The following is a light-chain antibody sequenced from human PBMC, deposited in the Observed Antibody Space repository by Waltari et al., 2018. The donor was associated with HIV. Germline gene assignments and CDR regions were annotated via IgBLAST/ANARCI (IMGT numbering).Light chain of an antibody. CDR2: GAS. V-gene: IGKV3-15*01. Sequence: EIVMTQSPATLSVSPGERVTLSCAASESVSTNLAWFQQKPGQSPRLLIYGASLRATGVPARFGASGAKTDFTFSISALQSEDVAVYYCQQYKSWPRTLGQGTKVEVK. CDR1: ESVSTN. J-gene: IGKJ1*01. CDR3: QQYKSWPRT.